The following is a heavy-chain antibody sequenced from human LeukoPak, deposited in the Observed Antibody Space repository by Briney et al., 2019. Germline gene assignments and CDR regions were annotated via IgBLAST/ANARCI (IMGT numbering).Heavy chain of an antibody. CDR1: GLTFNNYA. D-gene: IGHD5-18*01. J-gene: IGHJ4*02. CDR2: ISYDGSNK. Sequence: GGSLRLSCATSGLTFNNYAMHWVRQAPGKGLEWVAVISYDGSNKYYADSVKGRFTISRDNAKNSLYLQMNSLRAEDTAVYYCARGRYNYGYIYDYWGQGTLVTVSS. V-gene: IGHV3-30*04. CDR3: ARGRYNYGYIYDY.